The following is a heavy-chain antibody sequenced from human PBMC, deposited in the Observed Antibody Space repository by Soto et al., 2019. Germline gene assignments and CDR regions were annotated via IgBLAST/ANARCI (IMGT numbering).Heavy chain of an antibody. D-gene: IGHD6-13*01. CDR3: ARGKYSSSWYPWFDP. Sequence: SVKVSCKASGGTFSSYAISWVRQAPGQGLEWMGWISAYNGNTKYAQKLQGRVFMTTDTSTKIAYMELRSLRSDDTAVYYCARGKYSSSWYPWFDPWGQGTLVTVSS. CDR1: GGTFSSYA. V-gene: IGHV1-18*01. CDR2: ISAYNGNT. J-gene: IGHJ5*02.